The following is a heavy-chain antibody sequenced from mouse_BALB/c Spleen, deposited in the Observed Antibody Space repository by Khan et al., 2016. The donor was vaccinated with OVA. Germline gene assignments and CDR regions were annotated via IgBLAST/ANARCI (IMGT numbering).Heavy chain of an antibody. Sequence: QVQLQQSGAELAKPGASVKMSCKASGYTFTTYWMHWVKQRPGQGLEWIGYINPTSGYTDYNEKFKDRATLSADKSSSTAYMQLSSLTSEDSAIYDYTRDRIDEWGQGTTLTVSS. V-gene: IGHV1-7*01. CDR2: INPTSGYT. J-gene: IGHJ2*01. CDR3: TRDRIDE. CDR1: GYTFTTYW.